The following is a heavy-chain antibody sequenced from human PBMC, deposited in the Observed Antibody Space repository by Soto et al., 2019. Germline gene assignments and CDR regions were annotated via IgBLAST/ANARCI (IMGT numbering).Heavy chain of an antibody. V-gene: IGHV5-10-1*03. D-gene: IGHD5-18*01. J-gene: IGHJ5*02. Sequence: EVQLVQSGAEVKKPGESLRISCKGSGYSFTSYWISWVRQMPGKGLEWMGRIDPSDSYTNYSPSFQGHVTISADKSISTAYLQWSSLKASDTAMYYCARRVEVWDTAMVSLSWFDPWGQGTLVTVSS. CDR3: ARRVEVWDTAMVSLSWFDP. CDR2: IDPSDSYT. CDR1: GYSFTSYW.